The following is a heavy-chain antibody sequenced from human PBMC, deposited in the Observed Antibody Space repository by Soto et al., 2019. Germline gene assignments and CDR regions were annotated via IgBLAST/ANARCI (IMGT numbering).Heavy chain of an antibody. CDR2: IGRRSDI. J-gene: IGHJ6*02. D-gene: IGHD2-21*02. CDR1: GFSFSTYS. CDR3: AREETAWPLAYGLDV. V-gene: IGHV3-21*01. Sequence: GGSLRLSCEASGFSFSTYSMHWVRQAPGKGLEWVSSIGRRSDIYYADSVKGRFTISRDNAKNSVSLQMNSLRDEDTAVYYCAREETAWPLAYGLDVWGQGTTVTVSS.